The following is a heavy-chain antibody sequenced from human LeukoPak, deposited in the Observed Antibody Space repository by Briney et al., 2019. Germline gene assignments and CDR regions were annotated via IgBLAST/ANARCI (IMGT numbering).Heavy chain of an antibody. J-gene: IGHJ4*02. Sequence: GGSLRLSCAASGFTFSSYWMSWVRQAPGKGLEWVANIKQDGSEKYYVDSVKGRFTISRDNAKNSLYLQMNSLRAEDTAVYYCARYYYDGSGYYYPFDYWGQGTLVTVSS. V-gene: IGHV3-7*01. CDR2: IKQDGSEK. CDR3: ARYYYDGSGYYYPFDY. D-gene: IGHD3-22*01. CDR1: GFTFSSYW.